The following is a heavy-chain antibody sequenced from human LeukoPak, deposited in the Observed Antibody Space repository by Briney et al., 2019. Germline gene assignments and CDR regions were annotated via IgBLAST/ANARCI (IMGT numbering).Heavy chain of an antibody. CDR3: ASRIGYSYGIDY. D-gene: IGHD5-18*01. Sequence: SQTLPLTCTVSGASISSGGDYWSWIRQHPGKGLEWIGYIYYSGSTYYNPSLKSRVTISEDTSKNQFSLKLSSVTAADTAVYYCASRIGYSYGIDYWGQGTLVTVSS. CDR1: GASISSGGDY. CDR2: IYYSGST. V-gene: IGHV4-31*03. J-gene: IGHJ4*02.